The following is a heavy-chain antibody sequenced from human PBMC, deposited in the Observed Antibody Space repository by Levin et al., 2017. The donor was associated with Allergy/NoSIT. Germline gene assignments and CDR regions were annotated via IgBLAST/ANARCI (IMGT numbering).Heavy chain of an antibody. CDR2: ISGSGGST. J-gene: IGHJ5*02. D-gene: IGHD2-2*02. Sequence: QRGESLKISCAASGFTFSSYAMSWVRQAPGKGLEWVSAISGSGGSTYYADSVKGRFTISRDNSKNTLYLQMNSLRAEDTAVYYCAKDGCTSCYTLGVNWFDPWGQGTLVTVSS. V-gene: IGHV3-23*01. CDR3: AKDGCTSCYTLGVNWFDP. CDR1: GFTFSSYA.